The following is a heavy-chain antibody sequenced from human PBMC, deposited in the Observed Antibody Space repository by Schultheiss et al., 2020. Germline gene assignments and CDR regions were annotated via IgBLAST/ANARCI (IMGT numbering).Heavy chain of an antibody. J-gene: IGHJ4*02. V-gene: IGHV3-21*03. CDR3: TKDPYDFWSGGTSGEPLTGVAY. Sequence: GGSLRLSCAASGFTFSSYSMNWVRQAPGKGLEWVSSISSSSSYIYYADSVKGRFTISRDNAKNSLYLQINSLTTEDTAVYYCTKDPYDFWSGGTSGEPLTGVAYWGQGTLVTVSS. CDR1: GFTFSSYS. CDR2: ISSSSSYI. D-gene: IGHD3-3*01.